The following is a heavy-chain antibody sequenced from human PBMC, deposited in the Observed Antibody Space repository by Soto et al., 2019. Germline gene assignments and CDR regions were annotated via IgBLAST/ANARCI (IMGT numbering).Heavy chain of an antibody. D-gene: IGHD3-22*01. Sequence: LRLSCAASGFTFSSYAMSWVRQAPGKGLEWVSTFSSVGGGTYYADSVKGRFTISRDNSKNTLYLQMNSLRAEDTALYHCAKTGDSSGYNWFDPWGRGTLVTVSS. CDR2: FSSVGGGT. CDR1: GFTFSSYA. J-gene: IGHJ5*02. CDR3: AKTGDSSGYNWFDP. V-gene: IGHV3-23*01.